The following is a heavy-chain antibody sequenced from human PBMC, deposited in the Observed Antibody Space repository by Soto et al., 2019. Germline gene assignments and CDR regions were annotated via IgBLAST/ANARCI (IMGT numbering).Heavy chain of an antibody. CDR3: ARAEVVTAIPLH. D-gene: IGHD2-21*02. CDR2: IYYSGST. CDR1: VGSVSSGSYY. Sequence: SETLSLTCTVSVGSVSSGSYYWSWILQPPGKGLEWIGYIYYSGSTNYNPSLKSRVTISVGTSKNQFSLKLSSVTAADTAVYYCARAEVVTAIPLHWGQGTLVTVSS. V-gene: IGHV4-61*01. J-gene: IGHJ1*01.